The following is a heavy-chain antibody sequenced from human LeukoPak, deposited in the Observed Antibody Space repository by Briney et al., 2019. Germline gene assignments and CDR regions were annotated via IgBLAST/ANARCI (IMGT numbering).Heavy chain of an antibody. CDR3: ARVGPETAFDY. CDR2: INYKGGTT. CDR1: GFTLSSFS. D-gene: IGHD1-14*01. V-gene: IGHV3-64*02. J-gene: IGHJ4*02. Sequence: PGGSLRLSCAASGFTLSSFSMHWVRQSPGRGLEYVSAINYKGGTTYYADSVKGRFTISRDNSKNTLYLQMASLRGGDMAVYYCARVGPETAFDYWGQGTLVTVSS.